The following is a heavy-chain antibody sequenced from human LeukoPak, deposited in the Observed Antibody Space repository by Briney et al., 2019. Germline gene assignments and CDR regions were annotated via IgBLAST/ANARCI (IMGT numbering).Heavy chain of an antibody. CDR3: ARHRVEVAGSYFDH. D-gene: IGHD5-24*01. CDR1: GASISSYY. V-gene: IGHV4-59*08. J-gene: IGHJ4*02. Sequence: KPSETLSLTCSVSGASISSYYWSWIRQSPGKRPELEWIGFIHYTGNTRSNLSLESRVTTSVDTSKNQFSLKLSSVTAADTAVYYCARHRVEVAGSYFDHWGQGTLVIVSS. CDR2: IHYTGNT.